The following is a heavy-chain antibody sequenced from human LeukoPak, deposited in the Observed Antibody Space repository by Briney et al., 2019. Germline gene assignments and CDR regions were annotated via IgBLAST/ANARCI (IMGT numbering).Heavy chain of an antibody. V-gene: IGHV3-53*01. Sequence: GGSLRLSCAASGFTVSSKYMSWVRQAPGKGLEWVSVIYSGGSTYYADSVKGRFTISRDNSKNTLYLQMNSLRAEDTAVYYCAREGYSYGYDYWGQGTLVTVSS. CDR3: AREGYSYGYDY. J-gene: IGHJ4*02. CDR1: GFTVSSKY. D-gene: IGHD5-18*01. CDR2: IYSGGST.